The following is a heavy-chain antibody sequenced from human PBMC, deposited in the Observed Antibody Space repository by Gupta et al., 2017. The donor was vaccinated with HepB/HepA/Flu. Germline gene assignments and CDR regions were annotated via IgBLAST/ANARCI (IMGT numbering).Heavy chain of an antibody. CDR2: ISYDGGSE. CDR1: GFAFRAYG. V-gene: IGHV3-30*18. CDR3: AKGAVAFSNFGWFDP. D-gene: IGHD4-11*01. J-gene: IGHJ5*02. Sequence: QVQLVESGGGVVQPGTSLRLSCAASGFAFRAYGMHWVRQAPGEGLEWVALISYDGGSEDYAYSVKGRCTSSRDNSKNTLYLQMNSLRTEDTAVYYCAKGAVAFSNFGWFDPWGQGTLVTVSS.